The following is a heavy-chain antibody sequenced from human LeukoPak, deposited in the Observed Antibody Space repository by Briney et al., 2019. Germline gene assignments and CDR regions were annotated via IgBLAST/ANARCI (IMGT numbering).Heavy chain of an antibody. Sequence: GASVKVSCKASGYTFTSYYMHWVRQAPGQGLEWMGIINPSGGSTSYAQKFQGRVTMTRDTSTCTVYMELSSLRSEDTAVYYCASDVYDSSGYYDLYYYYYGMDVWGQGTTVTVSS. D-gene: IGHD3-22*01. CDR2: INPSGGST. V-gene: IGHV1-46*01. J-gene: IGHJ6*02. CDR3: ASDVYDSSGYYDLYYYYYGMDV. CDR1: GYTFTSYY.